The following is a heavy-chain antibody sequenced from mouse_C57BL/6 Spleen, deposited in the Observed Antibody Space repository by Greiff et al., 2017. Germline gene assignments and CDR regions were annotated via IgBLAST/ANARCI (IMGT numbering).Heavy chain of an antibody. J-gene: IGHJ1*03. V-gene: IGHV5-4*03. Sequence: EVNVVESGGGLVKPGGSLKLSCAASGFTFSSYAMSWVRQTPEKRLEWVATISDGGSYTYYPANVKGRFTISRDNAKNNLYLQMSHLKSEDTAMYYCAMDYYGSSYGYFDVWGTGTTVTVSS. CDR2: ISDGGSYT. CDR3: AMDYYGSSYGYFDV. D-gene: IGHD1-1*01. CDR1: GFTFSSYA.